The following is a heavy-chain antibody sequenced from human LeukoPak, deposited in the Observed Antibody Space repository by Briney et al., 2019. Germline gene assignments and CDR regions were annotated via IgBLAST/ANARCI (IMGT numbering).Heavy chain of an antibody. CDR2: ISYDGSNK. J-gene: IGHJ5*02. CDR1: GFTFSSYG. CDR3: AKDQVPMVRGVIINWFDP. Sequence: GGSLRLSCAASGFTFSSYGMHWVRQAPGKGLEWVAVISYDGSNKYYADSVKGRFTISRDNSKNTLYLQMNSLRAEDTAVYYCAKDQVPMVRGVIINWFDPWGREPWSPSPQ. V-gene: IGHV3-30*18. D-gene: IGHD3-10*01.